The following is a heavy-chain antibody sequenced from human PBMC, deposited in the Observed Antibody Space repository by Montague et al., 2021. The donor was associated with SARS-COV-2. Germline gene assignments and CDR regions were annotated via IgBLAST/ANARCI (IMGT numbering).Heavy chain of an antibody. V-gene: IGHV2-5*02. CDR2: IYWDDDK. J-gene: IGHJ4*02. CDR3: AHRLARHYDINAHLRSPFDY. CDR1: GFSLSTSGVG. Sequence: PALVKPTQTLTLTCTFSGFSLSTSGVGVGWIRQPPGKALEWLALIYWDDDKRYSPSLKTRLTITKDTSKNQVVLTMTNMDPVDTGTYYCAHRLARHYDINAHLRSPFDYGGQGTLVTVSS. D-gene: IGHD3-22*01.